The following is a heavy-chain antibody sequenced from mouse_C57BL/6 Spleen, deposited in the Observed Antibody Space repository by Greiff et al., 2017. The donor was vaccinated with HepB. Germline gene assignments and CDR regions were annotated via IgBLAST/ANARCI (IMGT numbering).Heavy chain of an antibody. Sequence: EVMLVESGEGLVKPGGSLKLSCAASGFTFSSYAMSWVRQTPEKRLEWVAYISSGGDYIYYADTVKGRFTISRDNARNTLYLQMSSLKSEDTAMYYCTRYYGSRRGFDYWGQGTTLTVSS. J-gene: IGHJ2*01. D-gene: IGHD1-1*01. CDR3: TRYYGSRRGFDY. CDR2: ISSGGDYI. V-gene: IGHV5-9-1*02. CDR1: GFTFSSYA.